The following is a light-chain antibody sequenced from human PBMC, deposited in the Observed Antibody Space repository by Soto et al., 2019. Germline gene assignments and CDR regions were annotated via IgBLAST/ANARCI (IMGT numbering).Light chain of an antibody. J-gene: IGKJ1*01. CDR1: QSPCGY. CDR3: QQGSTWPT. Sequence: EIVLTQSPATLSLSPGERATLSCRASQSPCGYLAWYQQRPGQAPRLLIYDASSRANGIPARFTGSGSGTDFSLTISSLEPEDFAVYYCQQGSTWPTFGQGTRVDIK. V-gene: IGKV3-11*01. CDR2: DAS.